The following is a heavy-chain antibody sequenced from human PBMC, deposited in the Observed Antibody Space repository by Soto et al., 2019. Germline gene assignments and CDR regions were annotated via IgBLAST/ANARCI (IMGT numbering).Heavy chain of an antibody. Sequence: TLSLTCTVSGGSITTGGYYWSWIRQLPGKGLEWIGHRYYSESTYYNPSLKSRVSISLDTSKNQFSLKLSFVTAADTAMYYCARTKCSGGSCYSWSLDYWGQGAPVTVSS. D-gene: IGHD2-15*01. CDR3: ARTKCSGGSCYSWSLDY. CDR2: RYYSEST. CDR1: GGSITTGGYY. J-gene: IGHJ4*02. V-gene: IGHV4-31*02.